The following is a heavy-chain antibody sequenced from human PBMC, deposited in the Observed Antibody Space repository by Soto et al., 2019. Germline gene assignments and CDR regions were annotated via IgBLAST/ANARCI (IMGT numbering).Heavy chain of an antibody. J-gene: IGHJ6*02. Sequence: QVQVVQSGAEGKKPGSSVKVSCKVSGGIFTNNAISWVRQAPGQGLEWLGGVIPLFDTAYYAQIFRGRLRTSADGATTTAYMELSGLTSAETAVYFCATGGHNDGYNFYHGMDVWGQGTTVTVS. CDR3: ATGGHNDGYNFYHGMDV. V-gene: IGHV1-69*01. CDR2: VIPLFDTA. D-gene: IGHD5-18*01. CDR1: GGIFTNNA.